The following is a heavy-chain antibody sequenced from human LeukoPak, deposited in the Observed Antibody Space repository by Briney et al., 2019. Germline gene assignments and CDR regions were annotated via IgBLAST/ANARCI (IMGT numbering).Heavy chain of an antibody. CDR1: GGSISSYY. CDR3: ARDGTVDTAMVRGSFDY. J-gene: IGHJ4*02. D-gene: IGHD5-18*01. V-gene: IGHV4-59*12. CDR2: IYYSGST. Sequence: SETLSLTCTVSGGSISSYYWSWIRQPPGKGLEWIGYIYYSGSTNYNPSLKSRVTISVDTSKNQFSLKLSSVTAADTAVYYCARDGTVDTAMVRGSFDYWGQGTLVTVSS.